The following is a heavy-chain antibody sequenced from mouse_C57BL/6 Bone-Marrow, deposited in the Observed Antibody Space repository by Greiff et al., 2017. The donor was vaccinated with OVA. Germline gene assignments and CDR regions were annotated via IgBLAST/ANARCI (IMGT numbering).Heavy chain of an antibody. CDR1: GYSITSGYY. CDR3: ARRWLLWFAY. J-gene: IGHJ3*01. Sequence: EVQLVESGPGLVKPSQSLSLTCSVTGYSITSGYYWNWTRQFPGNKLEWMGYISYDGSNNYNPSLKNRISITRDTSKNQFFLKLNSVTTEDTATYYCARRWLLWFAYWGQGTLVTVSA. D-gene: IGHD2-3*01. CDR2: ISYDGSN. V-gene: IGHV3-6*01.